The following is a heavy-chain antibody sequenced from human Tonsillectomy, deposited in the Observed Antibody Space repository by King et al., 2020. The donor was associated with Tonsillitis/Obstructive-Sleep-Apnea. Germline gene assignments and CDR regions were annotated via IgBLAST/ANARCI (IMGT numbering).Heavy chain of an antibody. V-gene: IGHV4-34*01. J-gene: IGHJ5*02. Sequence: VQLQQWGAGLLKPSETLSLTCAVYGGSFSGYYWSWIRQPPGKGLEWIGEINHSGSTNYNPSLKSRVTISVDTSKNQFSLKLSSVTAADTAVYYCARMGPPRKNWFAPWGQGTLVTVSS. CDR2: INHSGST. CDR3: ARMGPPRKNWFAP. CDR1: GGSFSGYY. D-gene: IGHD1-14*01.